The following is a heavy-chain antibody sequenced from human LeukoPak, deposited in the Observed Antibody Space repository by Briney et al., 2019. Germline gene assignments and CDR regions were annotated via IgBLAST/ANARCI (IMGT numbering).Heavy chain of an antibody. CDR2: IKSDGST. J-gene: IGHJ1*01. CDR1: GFTFSTYW. V-gene: IGHV3-74*01. CDR3: ARAPSEIGGYYPEYFRH. D-gene: IGHD3-22*01. Sequence: GGSLRLSCAASGFTFSTYWMHWVRKAPEKGLVWVSRIKSDGSTNYADSVKGRFTISRDNANNTLSLQMNSLRPEDTGVYYCARAPSEIGGYYPEYFRHWGQGTLVAVSS.